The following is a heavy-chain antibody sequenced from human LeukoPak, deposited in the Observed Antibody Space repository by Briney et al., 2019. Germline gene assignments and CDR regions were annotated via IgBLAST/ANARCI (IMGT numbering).Heavy chain of an antibody. CDR3: ARQRADRIFGMVMGFGLDY. CDR2: IYYSGST. Sequence: PSETLSLTCTVSGGSISSYYWSWIRQPPGKGLEWIGYIYYSGSTNYNPSLKSRVTISVDTSKNQFSLKLSSVTAADTAVYYCARQRADRIFGMVMGFGLDYWGRGTLVTVSS. J-gene: IGHJ4*02. D-gene: IGHD3-3*02. V-gene: IGHV4-59*01. CDR1: GGSISSYY.